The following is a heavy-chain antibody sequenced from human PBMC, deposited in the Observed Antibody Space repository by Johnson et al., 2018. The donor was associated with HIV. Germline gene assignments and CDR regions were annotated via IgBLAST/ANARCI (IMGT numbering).Heavy chain of an antibody. V-gene: IGHV3-30-3*01. CDR1: GFTFSMSS. Sequence: QVHLVESGGGVVQPGRSLRLSCAASGFTFSMSSMHWVRQAPGKGLEWVAIIAYDGSNKYYADSVKGRFTISRDNSKNTLYLQMNTLRAEDTAVYYCARDSEWELGQEGAFDIWGQGTMVTVSS. CDR2: IAYDGSNK. D-gene: IGHD1-26*01. CDR3: ARDSEWELGQEGAFDI. J-gene: IGHJ3*02.